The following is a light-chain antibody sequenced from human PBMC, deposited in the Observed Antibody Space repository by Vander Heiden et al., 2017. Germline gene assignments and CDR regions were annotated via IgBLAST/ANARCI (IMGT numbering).Light chain of an antibody. CDR2: KAS. CDR1: QSISSW. CDR3: QQDNSYSQT. Sequence: DIQMNQSPSTLSASVGARVTITCRASQSISSWLAWYQQRPGKAPKLLIYKASTLERGVPPSFSGSGSGGEFTLTISSLQPDDFATYYCQQDNSYSQTFGQGTKVEIK. J-gene: IGKJ1*01. V-gene: IGKV1-5*03.